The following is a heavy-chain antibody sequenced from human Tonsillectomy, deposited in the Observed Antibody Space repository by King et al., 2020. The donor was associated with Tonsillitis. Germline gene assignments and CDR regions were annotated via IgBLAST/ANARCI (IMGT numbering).Heavy chain of an antibody. CDR3: TTGPLWFGELIVDY. Sequence: EVQLVESGGGLVKPGGSLRLSCAASGFTFSNAWMSWVRQAPGKGLEWVGRIKSKTDGGTTDYAAPVKGRFTISRDDSKNTLYLQMNSLKTEDTAVYYCTTGPLWFGELIVDYWGQGTLVTVSS. CDR1: GFTFSNAW. J-gene: IGHJ4*02. V-gene: IGHV3-15*01. CDR2: IKSKTDGGTT. D-gene: IGHD3-10*01.